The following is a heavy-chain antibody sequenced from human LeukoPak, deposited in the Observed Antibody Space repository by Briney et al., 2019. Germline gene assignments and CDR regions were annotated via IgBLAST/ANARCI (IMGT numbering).Heavy chain of an antibody. J-gene: IGHJ4*02. D-gene: IGHD6-13*01. Sequence: PSETLSLTCTVSGGSMNNYYWHWIRQPPGKGLEWIGYIYYSGTTYYNPSLKSRVTISLDASKNQFSLKLSSVTAADTAVYYCARQASPGIDSWGQGTLVTVSS. CDR1: GGSMNNYY. CDR3: ARQASPGIDS. V-gene: IGHV4-59*08. CDR2: IYYSGTT.